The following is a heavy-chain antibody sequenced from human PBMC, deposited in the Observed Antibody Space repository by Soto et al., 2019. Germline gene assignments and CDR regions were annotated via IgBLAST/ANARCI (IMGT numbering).Heavy chain of an antibody. CDR1: VGSISSYY. D-gene: IGHD2-2*02. Sequence: SLTLSLPWSVSVGSISSYYWSCIRQTTRKGLEWIGYIYYSGRTNYNPSLKSRVTISVDTSKYQFPLKLSSVTAADTAVYSCARNYCSSTSCYTSTHWFDPWGQGTLVTVSS. CDR3: ARNYCSSTSCYTSTHWFDP. CDR2: IYYSGRT. J-gene: IGHJ5*02. V-gene: IGHV4-59*01.